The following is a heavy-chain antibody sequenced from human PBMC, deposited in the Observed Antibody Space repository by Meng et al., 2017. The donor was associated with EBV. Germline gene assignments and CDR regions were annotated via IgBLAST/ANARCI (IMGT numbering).Heavy chain of an antibody. CDR1: GGTFSSYA. CDR3: ARDRWEPKGKGWFDP. CDR2: IIPIFGTA. V-gene: IGHV1-69*06. D-gene: IGHD1-26*01. Sequence: GQLCGSGAEGKKPGSSVKVSCKASGGTFSSYAISWVRQAPGQGLEWMGGIIPIFGTANYAQKFQGRVTITADKSTSTAYMELSSLRSEDTAVYYCARDRWEPKGKGWFDPWGQGTLVTVSS. J-gene: IGHJ5*02.